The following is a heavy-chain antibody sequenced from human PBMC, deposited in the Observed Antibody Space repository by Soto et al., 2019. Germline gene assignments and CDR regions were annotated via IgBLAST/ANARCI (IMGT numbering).Heavy chain of an antibody. V-gene: IGHV3-15*01. D-gene: IGHD2-15*01. CDR2: ISGGGGTT. CDR3: TTAPDSVVVIPATI. J-gene: IGHJ4*02. Sequence: GGSLRLSCAASGFTFSSYAMTWVRQAPGKGLEWVSGISGGGGTTDYAAPVKGRFIISRDDSKNTLYLQMNSLKTEDTGVYYCTTAPDSVVVIPATIWGQGTLVTVSS. CDR1: GFTFSSYA.